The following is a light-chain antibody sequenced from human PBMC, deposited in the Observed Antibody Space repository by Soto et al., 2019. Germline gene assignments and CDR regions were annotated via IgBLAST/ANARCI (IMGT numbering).Light chain of an antibody. V-gene: IGKV3-15*01. J-gene: IGKJ5*01. CDR2: RAS. CDR1: QSVDSL. CDR3: QQYNNWPIT. Sequence: EIVMTQSPATLSVSAGETATLSCKTSQSVDSLLAWYQQKPGQAPRLLIYRASTRTTGIPARFSGSGSGTEFTLTIHSLQSEDFAVYYCQQYNNWPITFGQGTRLEIK.